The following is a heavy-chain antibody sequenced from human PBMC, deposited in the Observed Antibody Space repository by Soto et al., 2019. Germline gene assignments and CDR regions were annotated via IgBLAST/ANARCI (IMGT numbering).Heavy chain of an antibody. CDR2: ISAYNGNT. J-gene: IGHJ4*02. CDR3: AMEYCSSTSCYRDY. V-gene: IGHV1-18*01. D-gene: IGHD2-2*02. CDR1: GYTFTNFG. Sequence: ASVKVSCKASGYTFTNFGISWVRQAPGQGLEWMGWISAYNGNTNYAQKFQGRVTITADKSTSTAYMELSSLRSEDTAVYYCAMEYCSSTSCYRDYWGQGTLVTVSS.